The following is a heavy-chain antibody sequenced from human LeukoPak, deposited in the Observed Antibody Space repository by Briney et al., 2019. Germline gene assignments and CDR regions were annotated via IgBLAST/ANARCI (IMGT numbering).Heavy chain of an antibody. Sequence: GASVKVSCKASGYTFTSYGISWVRQAPGQGLEWMGWISAYNGNTNYAQKLQGRVTMTTDTSTSTAYMELRSLRSDDTAVYYCARGLTFPSGSGYHYYYYYMDVWGKGTTVTISS. CDR3: ARGLTFPSGSGYHYYYYYMDV. V-gene: IGHV1-18*01. D-gene: IGHD3-10*01. CDR2: ISAYNGNT. J-gene: IGHJ6*03. CDR1: GYTFTSYG.